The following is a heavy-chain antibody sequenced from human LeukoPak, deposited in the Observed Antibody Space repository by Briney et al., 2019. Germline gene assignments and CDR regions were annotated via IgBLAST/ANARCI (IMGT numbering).Heavy chain of an antibody. V-gene: IGHV1-3*01. CDR3: AREHDILTGYGMDV. CDR2: INAGNGNT. D-gene: IGHD3-9*01. J-gene: IGHJ6*02. CDR1: AFIFTTYA. Sequence: ASVKVSCKASAFIFTTYAIHWVRQAPGQRLEWMGWINAGNGNTRYSQTSQGRVTLSRDTSASTAYMELSSLRSEDTAVYYCAREHDILTGYGMDVWGQGTAVTVSS.